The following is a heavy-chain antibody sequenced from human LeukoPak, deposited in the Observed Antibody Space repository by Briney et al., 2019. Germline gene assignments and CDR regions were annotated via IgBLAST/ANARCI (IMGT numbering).Heavy chain of an antibody. V-gene: IGHV3-33*01. D-gene: IGHD2-21*02. CDR2: IWYDGSNK. J-gene: IGHJ4*02. CDR3: ARDLGAYCGGDCPFDY. CDR1: QFTFSSYG. Sequence: GGSLRLSCAASQFTFSSYGMHWVRQAPGKELEWVAVIWYDGSNKYYADSVKGRFTISRDNSKNTLYLQMNSLRAEDTAVYYCARDLGAYCGGDCPFDYWGQGTLVTVSS.